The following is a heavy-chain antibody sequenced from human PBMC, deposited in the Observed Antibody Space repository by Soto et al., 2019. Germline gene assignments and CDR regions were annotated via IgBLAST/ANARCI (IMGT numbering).Heavy chain of an antibody. CDR2: MNPNSGNT. D-gene: IGHD1-1*01. CDR1: GYTFTSYD. V-gene: IGHV1-8*01. CDR3: ARERTGTTSMDV. J-gene: IGHJ6*02. Sequence: QVQLVQSGAEVKKPGASVKVSCKASGYTFTSYDINWVRQATGQGLEWMGWMNPNSGNTGYAQKFRGRVNMTRNTSITTAYTELSSLRSEDTAVYYCARERTGTTSMDVWGQATTVTVSS.